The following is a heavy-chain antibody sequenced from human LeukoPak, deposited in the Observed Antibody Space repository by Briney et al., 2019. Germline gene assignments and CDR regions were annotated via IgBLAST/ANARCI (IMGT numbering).Heavy chain of an antibody. CDR3: AGGTYYYGSGSYYRKRYYYYGMDV. V-gene: IGHV1-69*06. CDR2: IIPNFGTA. J-gene: IGHJ6*04. Sequence: ASVKVSCKASGGTFSSYAISWVRQAPGQGLEWMGGIIPNFGTANYAQKFQGRVTITADKSTSTAYMELSSLRSEDTAVYYCAGGTYYYGSGSYYRKRYYYYGMDVWGKGTTVTVSS. CDR1: GGTFSSYA. D-gene: IGHD3-10*01.